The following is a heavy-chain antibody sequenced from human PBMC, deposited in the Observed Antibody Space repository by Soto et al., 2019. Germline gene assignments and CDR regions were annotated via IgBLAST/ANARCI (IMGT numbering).Heavy chain of an antibody. CDR3: ARVHTIFGVVIHNWFDP. V-gene: IGHV1-3*01. CDR2: INAGNGNT. Sequence: ASVKVSCKASGYTFTSYAMHWVRQAPGQRLEWMGWINAGNGNTKYSQKFQGRVTITRDTSASTAYVELSSLRSEDTAVYYCARVHTIFGVVIHNWFDPWGQGTLVTVSS. CDR1: GYTFTSYA. J-gene: IGHJ5*02. D-gene: IGHD3-3*01.